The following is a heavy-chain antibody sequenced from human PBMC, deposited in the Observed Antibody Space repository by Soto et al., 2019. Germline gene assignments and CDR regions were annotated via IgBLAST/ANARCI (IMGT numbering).Heavy chain of an antibody. V-gene: IGHV3-15*07. CDR1: GFSITNTW. CDR2: VKSKADGGTA. J-gene: IGHJ4*02. Sequence: EVQLVESGGGLVQPGGSLRLSCAASGFSITNTWMHWVRQAPGKGLEWVGRVKSKADGGTADYAAPVKGRYTVSRNDSKNTQYLQMTSLNMEDTAVYYCNSYPDFWGGHTPLWGQGTLVTVSS. CDR3: NSYPDFWGGHTPL. D-gene: IGHD3-3*01.